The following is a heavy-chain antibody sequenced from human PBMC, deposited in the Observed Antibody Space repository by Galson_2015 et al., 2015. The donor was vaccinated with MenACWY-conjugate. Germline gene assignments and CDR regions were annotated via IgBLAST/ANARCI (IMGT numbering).Heavy chain of an antibody. CDR2: ISGSGGST. CDR3: AKDPDYGGKGHLVDY. J-gene: IGHJ4*02. V-gene: IGHV3-23*01. D-gene: IGHD4-23*01. CDR1: GFTFSSYA. Sequence: SLRLSCAASGFTFSSYAMSWVRQAPGKGLEWVSAISGSGGSTYYADSVKGRFTISRDNSKNTLYLQMNSLRAEDTAVYYCAKDPDYGGKGHLVDYWGQGTLVTVSS.